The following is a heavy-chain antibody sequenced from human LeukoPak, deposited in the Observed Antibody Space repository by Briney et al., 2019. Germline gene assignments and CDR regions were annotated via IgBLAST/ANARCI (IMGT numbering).Heavy chain of an antibody. CDR1: GGSISSYY. D-gene: IGHD3-22*01. J-gene: IGHJ6*02. V-gene: IGHV4-59*01. Sequence: SETLSLTCTVSGGSISSYYWSRIRQPPGKGLEWIGYIYYSGSTNYNPSLKSRVTISVDTSKNQFSLKLSSVTAADTAVYYCARDQGYYYDSSGKTYYGMDVWGQGTTVTVSS. CDR3: ARDQGYYYDSSGKTYYGMDV. CDR2: IYYSGST.